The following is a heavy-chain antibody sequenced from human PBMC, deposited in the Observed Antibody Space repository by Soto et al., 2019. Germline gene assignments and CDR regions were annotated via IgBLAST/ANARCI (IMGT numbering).Heavy chain of an antibody. Sequence: QVQLVESGGGVVQPGRSLRLSCAASGFTFSSYGMHWVRQAPGKGLEWVAVISYDGSNKYYADSVKGRFTISRDNSKNTLYLQMNGLRAEDTAVYYCAKDRVDYGMDVWGQGTTVTVSS. D-gene: IGHD3-10*01. CDR3: AKDRVDYGMDV. J-gene: IGHJ6*02. CDR2: ISYDGSNK. V-gene: IGHV3-30*18. CDR1: GFTFSSYG.